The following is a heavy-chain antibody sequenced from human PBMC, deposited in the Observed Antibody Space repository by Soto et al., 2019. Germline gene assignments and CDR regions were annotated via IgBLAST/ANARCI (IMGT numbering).Heavy chain of an antibody. CDR1: GFTFSGSP. CDR2: IRSKAESYAT. V-gene: IGHV3-73*01. D-gene: IGHD3-9*01. J-gene: IGHJ4*02. CDR3: SRDDSDWFFN. Sequence: PGGSLRLSCAASGFTFSGSPMHWVRQASGKGLQWVGRIRSKAESYATAYAASVKGRFTISRDDSKKTAYLQMNSLESEDTAVYYCSRDDSDWFFNWGRGTLVTVSS.